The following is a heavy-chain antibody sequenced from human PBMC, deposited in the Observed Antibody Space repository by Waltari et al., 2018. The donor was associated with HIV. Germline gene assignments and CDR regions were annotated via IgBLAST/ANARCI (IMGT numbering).Heavy chain of an antibody. CDR2: ISAYNGNT. D-gene: IGHD6-13*01. CDR1: GYTFTSYG. V-gene: IGHV1-18*01. Sequence: SCKASGYTFTSYGISWVRQAPGQGLEWMGWISAYNGNTNYAQKLQGRVTMTTDTSTSTAYMELRSLRSDDTAVYYCARGPPSSWYRNWFDPWGQGTLVTVSS. J-gene: IGHJ5*02. CDR3: ARGPPSSWYRNWFDP.